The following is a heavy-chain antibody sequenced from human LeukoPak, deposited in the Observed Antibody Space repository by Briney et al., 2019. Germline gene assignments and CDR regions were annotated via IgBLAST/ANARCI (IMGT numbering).Heavy chain of an antibody. D-gene: IGHD6-6*01. J-gene: IGHJ4*02. Sequence: ASVKVSCKASGYTFTSYGISWVRQAPGQGLEWMGWINPNSGGTNYAQKFQGRVTLTRDTSISTAYMELSSLRSDDTAVYHCAREGSSSFYFDYWGQGTLVTVSS. CDR1: GYTFTSYG. V-gene: IGHV1-2*02. CDR2: INPNSGGT. CDR3: AREGSSSFYFDY.